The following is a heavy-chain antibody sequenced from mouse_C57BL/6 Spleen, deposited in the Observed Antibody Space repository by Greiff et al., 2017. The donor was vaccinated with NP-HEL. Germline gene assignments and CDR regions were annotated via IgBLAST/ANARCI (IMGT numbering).Heavy chain of an antibody. CDR2: IDPSDSYT. D-gene: IGHD2-1*01. CDR3: ARGGNYRDYFDY. Sequence: QVQLKQPGAELVMPGASVKLSCKASGYTFTSYWMHWVKQRPGQGLEWIGEIDPSDSYTNYNQKFKGKSTLTVDKSSSTAYMQLSSLTSEDSAVYYCARGGNYRDYFDYWGQGTTLTVSS. J-gene: IGHJ2*01. CDR1: GYTFTSYW. V-gene: IGHV1-69*01.